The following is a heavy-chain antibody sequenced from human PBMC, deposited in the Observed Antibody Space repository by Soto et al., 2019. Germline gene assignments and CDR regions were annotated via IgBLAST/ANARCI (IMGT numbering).Heavy chain of an antibody. CDR3: ARQTRTRYYYYYYGMDV. D-gene: IGHD2-2*01. Sequence: GESLKISCKGSGYSFTSYWIGWVRQMPGKGLEWMGIIYPGDSDTRYSPSFQGQVTVSADKSISTAYLQWSSLKASDTAMYYCARQTRTRYYYYYYGMDVWGQGTTVTVSS. V-gene: IGHV5-51*01. CDR1: GYSFTSYW. CDR2: IYPGDSDT. J-gene: IGHJ6*02.